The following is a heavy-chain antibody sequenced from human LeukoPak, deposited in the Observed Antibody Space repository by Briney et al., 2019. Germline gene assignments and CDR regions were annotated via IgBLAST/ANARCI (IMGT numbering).Heavy chain of an antibody. CDR3: AKTRILDF. CDR1: GFTFSSYG. CDR2: ISYDGSNK. D-gene: IGHD2-15*01. V-gene: IGHV3-30*18. J-gene: IGHJ4*02. Sequence: GGSLRLSCAASGFTFSSYGMHWVRQAPGKGLEWVAVISYDGSNKYYADSVKGRFTISRDNSKSTLFLQMSSLRADDTAVYYCAKTRILDFWGQGTLVTVSS.